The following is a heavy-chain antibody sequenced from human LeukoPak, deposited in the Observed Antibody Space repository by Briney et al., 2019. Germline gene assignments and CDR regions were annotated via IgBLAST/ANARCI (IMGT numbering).Heavy chain of an antibody. CDR3: ARERFPGYYYDSSGYYPAFDY. D-gene: IGHD3-22*01. CDR2: IIPIFGTA. Sequence: GASVKVSCKVSGYTLTELSMHWVRQAPGQGLEWMGGIIPIFGTANYAQKFQGRVTITPDESTSTAYMELSSLRSEDTAVYYCARERFPGYYYDSSGYYPAFDYWGQGTLVTVSS. V-gene: IGHV1-69*13. J-gene: IGHJ4*02. CDR1: GYTLTELS.